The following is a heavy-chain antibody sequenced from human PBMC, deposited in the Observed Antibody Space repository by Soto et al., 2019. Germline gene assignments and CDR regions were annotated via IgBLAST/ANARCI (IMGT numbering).Heavy chain of an antibody. CDR2: IIPIFGTA. V-gene: IGHV1-69*13. D-gene: IGHD4-4*01. Sequence: AASVKVSCKASGGTFSSYAISWVRQAPGQGLEGMGGIIPIFGTANYAQKFQGRVTITADESTSTAYMELSSLRSEDTALYYCATQYPRSTGQFDPWGQGTLVT. CDR1: GGTFSSYA. CDR3: ATQYPRSTGQFDP. J-gene: IGHJ5*02.